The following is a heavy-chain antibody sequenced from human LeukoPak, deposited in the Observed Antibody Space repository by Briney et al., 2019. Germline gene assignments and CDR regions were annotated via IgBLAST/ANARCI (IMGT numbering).Heavy chain of an antibody. J-gene: IGHJ4*02. CDR3: ARDVTALDS. D-gene: IGHD2-2*01. CDR1: GFTFSLYW. CDR2: INQGGSEK. V-gene: IGHV3-7*01. Sequence: GGSLSLSCAASGFTFSLYWMRWVRQAPEKGLEWVANINQGGSEKYYVDSVRGRFTISRDNAKNSLYLQMNSLRADDTAVYYCARDVTALDSWGQGTLVTVSS.